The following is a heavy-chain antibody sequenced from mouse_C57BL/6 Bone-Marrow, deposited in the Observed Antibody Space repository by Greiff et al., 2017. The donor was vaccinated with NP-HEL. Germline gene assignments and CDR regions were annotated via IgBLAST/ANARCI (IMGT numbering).Heavy chain of an antibody. V-gene: IGHV1-18*01. J-gene: IGHJ4*01. CDR1: GYTFTDYN. Sequence: VQLKQSGPELVKPGASVKIPCKASGYTFTDYNMDWVKQSHGKSLEWIGDINPNNGGTIYNQKFKGKATLTVDKSSSTADMDLRSLPSEDTAVYYCARVVYSTYAMDYWGQGTSVTVSS. CDR2: INPNNGGT. D-gene: IGHD2-5*01. CDR3: ARVVYSTYAMDY.